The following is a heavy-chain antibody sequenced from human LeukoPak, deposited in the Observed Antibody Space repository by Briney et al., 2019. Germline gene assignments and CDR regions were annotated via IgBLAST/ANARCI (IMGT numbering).Heavy chain of an antibody. Sequence: GGTLRLSCAASGFTFSSYGMSWVRQAPGKGLEWVSAISGSGGSTYYADSVKGRFTISRDNSKNTLYLQMNSLRAEDTAVYYCAKGGAYGSGSYYTNSLDYWGQGTLVTVSS. D-gene: IGHD3-10*01. CDR3: AKGGAYGSGSYYTNSLDY. V-gene: IGHV3-23*01. CDR2: ISGSGGST. J-gene: IGHJ4*02. CDR1: GFTFSSYG.